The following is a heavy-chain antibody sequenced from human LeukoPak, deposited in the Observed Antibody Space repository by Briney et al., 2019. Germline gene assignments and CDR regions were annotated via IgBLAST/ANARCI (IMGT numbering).Heavy chain of an antibody. V-gene: IGHV4-39*01. D-gene: IGHD3-3*01. Sequence: SETLSLTCTVSGGSISSSSYYWGWIRQPPGKGLEWIGSIYYSGSTYYNPSLKSRVTISVDTSKNQFSLKLRSVTAAEPSVYFCASRTLSDFWSGYYYFDYGGQGPLVPVSS. CDR1: GGSISSSSYY. CDR3: ASRTLSDFWSGYYYFDY. J-gene: IGHJ4*02. CDR2: IYYSGST.